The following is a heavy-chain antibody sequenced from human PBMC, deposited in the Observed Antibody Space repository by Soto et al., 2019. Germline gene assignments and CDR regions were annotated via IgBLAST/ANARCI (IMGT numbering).Heavy chain of an antibody. CDR3: ARVYPGSGWPYHYYGMDV. V-gene: IGHV3-7*01. J-gene: IGHJ6*04. Sequence: EVQLVESGGGLVQPGGSLRLSCAASGFTFTTYWMSWVRQAPGKGLEWVANIKQDGSEKYYVDSVKGRFTISRDNAKNSLYLQMNSRRAEDTALYYCARVYPGSGWPYHYYGMDVWGEGTTVTVSS. D-gene: IGHD6-19*01. CDR2: IKQDGSEK. CDR1: GFTFTTYW.